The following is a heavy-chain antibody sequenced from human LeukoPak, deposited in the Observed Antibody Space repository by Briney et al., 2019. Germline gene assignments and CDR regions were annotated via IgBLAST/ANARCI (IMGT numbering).Heavy chain of an antibody. Sequence: SETLSLTCTVSGGSISSYYWRWIRQPPGKGLDSIGYIYNSVSTNYHPSLKSRVTISVDTSKNQLSLKLSSVTAADTAVYYCVRDLVATIDHYYYGMDVWGQGTTVTVSS. J-gene: IGHJ6*02. D-gene: IGHD5-12*01. CDR3: VRDLVATIDHYYYGMDV. V-gene: IGHV4-59*01. CDR2: IYNSVST. CDR1: GGSISSYY.